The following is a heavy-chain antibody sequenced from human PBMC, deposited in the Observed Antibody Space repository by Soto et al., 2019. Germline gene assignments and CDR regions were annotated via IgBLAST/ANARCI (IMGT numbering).Heavy chain of an antibody. Sequence: SETLSLTCAVSGGSISSANNYWSWIRQPPGEGLEWIGFISYSGTTSYSPSLKSRLAISLDTSKNQFSLSLTSVTAADTAVYYCARGRGYSYGLDPWGQGTLVTVS. J-gene: IGHJ5*02. CDR2: ISYSGTT. V-gene: IGHV4-30-4*01. CDR3: ARGRGYSYGLDP. CDR1: GGSISSANNY. D-gene: IGHD5-12*01.